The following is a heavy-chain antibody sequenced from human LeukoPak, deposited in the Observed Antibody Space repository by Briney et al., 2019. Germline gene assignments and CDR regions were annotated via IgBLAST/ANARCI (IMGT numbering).Heavy chain of an antibody. CDR1: GFTFSDYY. Sequence: PGGSLRLSCAASGFTFSDYYMNWIRQAPGKGLEWVSYISSSGSTIYYADSVKGRFTISRDNAKNSLYLQMHSLRAEDTAVYYCARGGRFLEWLLSVGYYYYYMDVWGKGTTVTVSS. CDR3: ARGGRFLEWLLSVGYYYYYMDV. D-gene: IGHD3-3*01. CDR2: ISSSGSTI. V-gene: IGHV3-11*04. J-gene: IGHJ6*03.